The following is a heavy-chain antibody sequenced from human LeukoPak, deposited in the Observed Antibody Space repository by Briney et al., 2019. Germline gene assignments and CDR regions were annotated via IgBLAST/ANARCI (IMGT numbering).Heavy chain of an antibody. Sequence: SVKVSCKSSGATFSSYAISWVRQAPGQGLEWMGRIIPILGIANYAQKFQGRVTITADKSTSTAYMELSSLRSEDTAVYYCARDRVEYSSSSGNFDYWGQGTLVTVSS. J-gene: IGHJ4*02. V-gene: IGHV1-69*04. CDR3: ARDRVEYSSSSGNFDY. CDR1: GATFSSYA. D-gene: IGHD6-6*01. CDR2: IIPILGIA.